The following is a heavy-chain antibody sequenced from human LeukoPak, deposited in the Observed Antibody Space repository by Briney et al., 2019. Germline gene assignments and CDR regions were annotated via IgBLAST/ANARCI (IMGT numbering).Heavy chain of an antibody. Sequence: ASVKVSCKASGYAFTSYDINWVRQATGQGLEWMGWMNPNSGNTGYAQKFQGGVTMTRNTSISTAYMELSSLRSEDTAVYYCARVAPAASFDYWGQGTLVTVSS. J-gene: IGHJ4*02. V-gene: IGHV1-8*01. CDR1: GYAFTSYD. D-gene: IGHD2-2*01. CDR2: MNPNSGNT. CDR3: ARVAPAASFDY.